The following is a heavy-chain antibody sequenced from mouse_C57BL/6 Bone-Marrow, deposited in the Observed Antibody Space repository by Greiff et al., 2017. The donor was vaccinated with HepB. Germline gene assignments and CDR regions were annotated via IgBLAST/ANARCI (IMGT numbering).Heavy chain of an antibody. CDR3: ARKIRLRRGGSLYYYAMDY. V-gene: IGHV2-2*01. CDR1: GFSLTSYG. J-gene: IGHJ4*01. CDR2: IWSGGST. D-gene: IGHD2-4*01. Sequence: VQLQQSGPGLVQPSQSLSITCTVSGFSLTSYGVHWVRQSPGKGLEWLGVIWSGGSTDYNAAFISRLSISKDNSKSQVFFKMNSLQADDTAIYYCARKIRLRRGGSLYYYAMDYWGQGTSVTVSS.